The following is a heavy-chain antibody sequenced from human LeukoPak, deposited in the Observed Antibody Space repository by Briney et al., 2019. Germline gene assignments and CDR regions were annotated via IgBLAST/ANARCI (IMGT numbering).Heavy chain of an antibody. CDR3: ARDHYGSGDARRFDY. Sequence: GRSLRLSCAASGFTFSRHGFYWVRQAPGKGLEWVAVISYDGSNKYYADSVKGRFTISRDNSKNTLYLQMNSLRAEDTAVYYCARDHYGSGDARRFDYWGQGTLVTVSS. CDR2: ISYDGSNK. D-gene: IGHD3-10*01. J-gene: IGHJ4*02. V-gene: IGHV3-30*19. CDR1: GFTFSRHG.